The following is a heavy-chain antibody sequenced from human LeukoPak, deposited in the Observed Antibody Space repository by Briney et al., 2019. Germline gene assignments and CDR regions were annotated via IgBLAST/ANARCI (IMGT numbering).Heavy chain of an antibody. CDR2: MRGNSGTA. CDR3: ARAVSGSQQLEGH. J-gene: IGHJ4*02. CDR1: GYTFSDYD. D-gene: IGHD1-26*01. V-gene: IGHV1-8*02. Sequence: ASVKVSCKASGYTFSDYDINWVRQATGHGLEWMGWMRGNSGTAGYAPMFQGRVIMTRDTSISTAYLELSGLRSEDTAIYYCARAVSGSQQLEGHWGQGTLVTVSS.